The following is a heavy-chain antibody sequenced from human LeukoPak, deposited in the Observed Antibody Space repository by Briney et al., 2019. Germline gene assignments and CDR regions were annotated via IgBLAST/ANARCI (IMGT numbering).Heavy chain of an antibody. J-gene: IGHJ4*02. D-gene: IGHD3-16*01. CDR1: GGTFSSYA. CDR3: ARAGGDYVWGSYFDY. V-gene: IGHV1-69*13. CDR2: IIPIFDST. Sequence: SVKVSCKASGGTFSSYAISWVRQAPGQGLEWMGGIIPIFDSTNYAQRFQGRVTITADESASTAYMELSSLRSEDTAVYYCARAGGDYVWGSYFDYWGQGTLVTVSS.